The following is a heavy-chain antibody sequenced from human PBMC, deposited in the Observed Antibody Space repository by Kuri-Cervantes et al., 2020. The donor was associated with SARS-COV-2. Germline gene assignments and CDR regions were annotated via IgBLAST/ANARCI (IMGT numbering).Heavy chain of an antibody. CDR3: ARHGRNYYDSSRYFDY. J-gene: IGHJ4*02. D-gene: IGHD3-22*01. V-gene: IGHV4-59*08. CDR1: GGSISRYY. CDR2: VYHNGDT. Sequence: SETLSLTCTFSGGSISRYYWSWIRQPPGKGLEWIGYVYHNGDTNSIPSLKSRVTISVDTSKNQFSLKLSSVTAADTAVYYCARHGRNYYDSSRYFDYWGQGTLVTVSS.